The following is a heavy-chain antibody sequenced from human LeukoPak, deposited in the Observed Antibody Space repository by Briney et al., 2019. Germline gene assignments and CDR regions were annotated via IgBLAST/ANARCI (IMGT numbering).Heavy chain of an antibody. CDR2: IYHSGST. J-gene: IGHJ4*02. CDR1: GGSISSYY. Sequence: SETLSLTCTVSGGSISSYYWGWIRQPPGKGLEWIGSIYHSGSTYYNPSLKSRVTISVDTSKNQFSLKLSSVTAADTAVYYCARHIRFLEWLLSEQFDYWGQGTLVTVSS. D-gene: IGHD3-3*01. V-gene: IGHV4-38-2*02. CDR3: ARHIRFLEWLLSEQFDY.